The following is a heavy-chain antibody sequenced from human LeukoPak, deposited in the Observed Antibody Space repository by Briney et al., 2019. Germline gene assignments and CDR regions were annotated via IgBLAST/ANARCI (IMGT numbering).Heavy chain of an antibody. J-gene: IGHJ6*02. D-gene: IGHD2-2*01. CDR2: MNPNSGNT. V-gene: IGHV1-8*01. Sequence: ASVKVSCTASGYTFTSYDINWVRQATGQGLEWMGWMNPNSGNTGYAQKFQGRVTMTRNTSISTAYMELSSLRSEDTAVYYCARRCSSTSCLLYYYYYGMDAWGQGTTVTVSS. CDR3: ARRCSSTSCLLYYYYYGMDA. CDR1: GYTFTSYD.